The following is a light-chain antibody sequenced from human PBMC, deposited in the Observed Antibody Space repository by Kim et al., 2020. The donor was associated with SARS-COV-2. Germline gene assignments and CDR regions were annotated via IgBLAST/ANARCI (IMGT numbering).Light chain of an antibody. CDR3: QAWDSSTGV. V-gene: IGLV3-1*01. CDR1: KLGEKY. J-gene: IGLJ1*01. Sequence: SYELTQPPSVSVSPGQTASITCSGDKLGEKYACWYQQKPGQSPVLVIYQDSKRPSGIPERFSGSNSGNTATLTISGTQAMDEADYYCQAWDSSTGVFGTG. CDR2: QDS.